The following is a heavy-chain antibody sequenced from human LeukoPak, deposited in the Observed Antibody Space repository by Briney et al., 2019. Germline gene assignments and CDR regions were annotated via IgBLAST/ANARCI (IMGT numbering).Heavy chain of an antibody. CDR1: GFTFSSYG. J-gene: IGHJ1*01. V-gene: IGHV3-30*18. CDR3: AKEGPQLVRAEYFQH. D-gene: IGHD6-13*01. Sequence: GGSLRLCCAASGFTFSSYGMHWVRQAPGKGLEWVAVISYDGSNKYYADSVKGRFTISRDNSKNTLYLQMNSLRAEDTAVYYCAKEGPQLVRAEYFQHWGQGTLVTVSS. CDR2: ISYDGSNK.